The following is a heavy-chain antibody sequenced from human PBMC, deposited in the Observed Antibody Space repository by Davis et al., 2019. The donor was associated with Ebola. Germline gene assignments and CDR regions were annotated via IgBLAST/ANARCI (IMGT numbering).Heavy chain of an antibody. J-gene: IGHJ5*02. CDR3: AVGGCSSTSCHGEDWFDP. CDR1: GGTFSSYA. D-gene: IGHD2-2*01. CDR2: INPNSGGT. Sequence: ASVKVSCKASGGTFSSYAISWVRQAPGQGLEWMGWINPNSGGTNYAQKFQGRVTMTRDTSISTAYMELSRLRSDDTAVYYCAVGGCSSTSCHGEDWFDPWGQGTLVTVSS. V-gene: IGHV1-2*02.